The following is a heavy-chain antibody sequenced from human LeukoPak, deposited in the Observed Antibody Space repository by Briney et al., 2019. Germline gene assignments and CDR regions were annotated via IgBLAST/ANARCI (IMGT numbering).Heavy chain of an antibody. V-gene: IGHV3-49*04. Sequence: GGSLRLSCTASGFTFSDYALSWVRQAPGKGLEWVGFIRSKAYGGTTEYAASVKGRFTISRDDSKSIAYLQMNSLKTEDTAVYYCTRESLGAFDIWGQGTMVTVSS. J-gene: IGHJ3*02. CDR2: IRSKAYGGTT. CDR1: GFTFSDYA. CDR3: TRESLGAFDI.